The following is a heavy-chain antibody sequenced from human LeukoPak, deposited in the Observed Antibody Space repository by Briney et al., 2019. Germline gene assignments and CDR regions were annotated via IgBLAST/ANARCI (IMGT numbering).Heavy chain of an antibody. CDR2: IRYDGSNK. Sequence: GGSLRLSCAASGFTFSSYGIHWVRQAPGKGLEWVAFIRYDGSNKYHADSVKGRFTISRDNSKNTLYLQMNSLRAEDAAVYYCAKAPVTSCRGAYCYPFDYWGQGTLVTVSS. D-gene: IGHD2-21*01. CDR3: AKAPVTSCRGAYCYPFDY. CDR1: GFTFSSYG. V-gene: IGHV3-30*02. J-gene: IGHJ4*02.